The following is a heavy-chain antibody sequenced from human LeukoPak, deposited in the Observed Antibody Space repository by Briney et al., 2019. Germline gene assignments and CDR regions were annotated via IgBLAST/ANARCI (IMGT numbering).Heavy chain of an antibody. V-gene: IGHV3-21*04. Sequence: GGSLRLSCAASGFSFSTYNMNWVRQAPGNGLEWVSSISSSTTYIYYADSVKGRFTIFRDDAKNSLFLQMNSLRADDTAVYYCAREVIGGNSAWGKGTLVTVSS. CDR2: ISSSTTYI. CDR3: AREVIGGNSA. D-gene: IGHD2/OR15-2a*01. J-gene: IGHJ4*02. CDR1: GFSFSTYN.